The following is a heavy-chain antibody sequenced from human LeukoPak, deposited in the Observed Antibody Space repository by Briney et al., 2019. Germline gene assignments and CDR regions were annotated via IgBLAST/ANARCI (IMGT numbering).Heavy chain of an antibody. CDR1: GFTFSSYG. CDR2: ISYDGSNK. CDR3: AKREAFDI. V-gene: IGHV3-30*18. J-gene: IGHJ3*02. Sequence: PGRSLRLSCAASGFTFSSYGMHWVRQAPGKGLEWVAVISYDGSNKYYADSVKGRFTISRDNSKNTLYLQVNSLRAEDTAVYYCAKREAFDIWGQGTMVTVSS.